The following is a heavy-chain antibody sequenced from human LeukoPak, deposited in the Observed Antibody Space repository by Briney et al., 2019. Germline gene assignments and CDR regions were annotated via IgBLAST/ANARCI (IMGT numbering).Heavy chain of an antibody. J-gene: IGHJ4*02. CDR1: GYTFTSYY. Sequence: ASVKVSCKASGYTFTSYYMHWVRQAPGQGLGWMGIINPSGGSTSYAQKFQGRVTITADESTSTAYMELSSLRSEDTAVYYCAFNRVGATLFDYWGQGTLVTVSS. CDR2: INPSGGST. V-gene: IGHV1-46*01. CDR3: AFNRVGATLFDY. D-gene: IGHD1-26*01.